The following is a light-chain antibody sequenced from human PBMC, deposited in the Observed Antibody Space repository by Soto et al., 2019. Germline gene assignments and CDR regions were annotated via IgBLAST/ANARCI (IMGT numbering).Light chain of an antibody. CDR2: KVS. J-gene: IGKJ4*01. Sequence: DVVMTQSPLSLPVTLGQPASISCSSSQSLVYSDGYTYLNWFQQRPGQSPRRLIYKVSNRDSGVPDRLGGSGSGTDFTLKISRVEAEDVGVYYCMQGTHWPKVTFGGGTRVEIK. CDR3: MQGTHWPKVT. CDR1: QSLVYSDGYTY. V-gene: IGKV2-30*01.